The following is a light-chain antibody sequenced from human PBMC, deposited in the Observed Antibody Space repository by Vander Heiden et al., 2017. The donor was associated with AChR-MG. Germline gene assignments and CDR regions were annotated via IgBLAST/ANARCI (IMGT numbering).Light chain of an antibody. CDR2: HNN. CDR3: QAWDSRVV. V-gene: IGLV3-1*01. J-gene: IGLJ3*02. CDR1: QLGNKN. Sequence: SYDLTQPPSVSVSPGQPASITCSGNQLGNKNVCGDQQKPGQSPVLVIYHNNKRPSGIPERLSGSNSGNTATLTISGTQAMDEADYYCQAWDSRVVFGGGTKLTVL.